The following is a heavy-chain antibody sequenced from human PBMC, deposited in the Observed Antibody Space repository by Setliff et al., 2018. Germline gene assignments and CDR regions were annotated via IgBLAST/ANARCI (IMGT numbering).Heavy chain of an antibody. Sequence: SVKVSCKASGYMFKNYGITWMRQAPGQGPEWMGWISPYNDNTNSAEKFQDRITMTTDTSTSTAYLEFKSLRSDDTAIYYCSRLVRFCTKISCQRLLGDDYWGQGALVTVSS. D-gene: IGHD2-2*01. CDR3: SRLVRFCTKISCQRLLGDDY. CDR2: ISPYNDNT. CDR1: GYMFKNYG. V-gene: IGHV1-18*01. J-gene: IGHJ4*02.